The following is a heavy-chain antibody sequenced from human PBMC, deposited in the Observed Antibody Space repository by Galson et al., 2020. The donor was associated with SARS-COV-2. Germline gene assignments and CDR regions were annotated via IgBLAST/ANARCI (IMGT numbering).Heavy chain of an antibody. CDR1: GFTFNDHF. J-gene: IGHJ4*02. Sequence: GGSLRPSCIASGFTFNDHFMDWVRQAPGKGLEWVARIRNKANSYSTEYAASVKGRFTISRDDSKNSVHLQANSLKTEDASVYFCVRDWNGAGDCWGQGTLVTVCS. CDR3: VRDWNGAGDC. D-gene: IGHD1-1*01. CDR2: IRNKANSYST. V-gene: IGHV3-72*01.